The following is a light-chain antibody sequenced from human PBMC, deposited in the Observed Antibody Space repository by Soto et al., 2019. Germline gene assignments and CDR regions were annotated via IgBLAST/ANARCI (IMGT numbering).Light chain of an antibody. CDR3: QQYGTSFA. CDR1: QSISSTS. J-gene: IGKJ5*01. CDR2: GAS. Sequence: EIVLTQSPGTLSLSPGDGATLSCRASQSISSTSLAWYQQRPGQGPRLLIYGASSRATGIPDRFSGSGSGTDFTLSISRLEPEDFAVYYCQQYGTSFAFGQGTRLEMK. V-gene: IGKV3-20*01.